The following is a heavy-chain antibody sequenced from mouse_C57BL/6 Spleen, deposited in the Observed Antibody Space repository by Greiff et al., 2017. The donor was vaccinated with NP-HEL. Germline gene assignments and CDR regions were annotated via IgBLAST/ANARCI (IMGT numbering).Heavy chain of an antibody. CDR3: ARLWDGGFAY. CDR1: GYTFTSYW. J-gene: IGHJ3*01. D-gene: IGHD1-1*02. CDR2: IDPSDSYT. V-gene: IGHV1-69*01. Sequence: VQLQQSGAELVMPGASVKLSCKASGYTFTSYWMHWVKQRPGQGLEWIGEIDPSDSYTNYNQKFKGKSTLTVDKSSSTAYMQLSSLTSEDSAVYYCARLWDGGFAYWGQGTLVTVSA.